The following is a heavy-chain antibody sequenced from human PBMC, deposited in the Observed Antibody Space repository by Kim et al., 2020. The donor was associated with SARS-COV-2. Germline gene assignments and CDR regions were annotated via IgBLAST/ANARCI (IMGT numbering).Heavy chain of an antibody. CDR1: GYTFTSYY. D-gene: IGHD6-6*01. Sequence: ASVKVSCKASGYTFTSYYMHWVRQAPGQGLEWMGIINPSGGSTSYAQKFQGRVTMTRDTSTSTVYMELSSLRSEDTAVYYCARCLGVAASRWYFDLWGRGTLVTVSS. CDR3: ARCLGVAASRWYFDL. J-gene: IGHJ2*01. CDR2: INPSGGST. V-gene: IGHV1-46*01.